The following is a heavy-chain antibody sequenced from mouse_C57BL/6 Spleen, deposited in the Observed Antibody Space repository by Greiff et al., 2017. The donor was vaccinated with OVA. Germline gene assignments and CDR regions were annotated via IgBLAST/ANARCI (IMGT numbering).Heavy chain of an antibody. D-gene: IGHD1-1*01. CDR2: IDPETGGT. Sequence: QVQLQQSGAELVRPGASVTLSCKASGYTFTDYEMHWVKQTPVHGLDWIGAIDPETGGTAYNQKFKGKAILTADKSSSTAYMELRSLTSEDSAVYYCTRDCYGSSYGFAYWGQGTLVTVSA. J-gene: IGHJ3*01. CDR1: GYTFTDYE. V-gene: IGHV1-15*01. CDR3: TRDCYGSSYGFAY.